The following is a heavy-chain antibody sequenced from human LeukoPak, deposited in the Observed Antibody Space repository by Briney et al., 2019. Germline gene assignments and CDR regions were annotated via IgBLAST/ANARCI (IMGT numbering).Heavy chain of an antibody. V-gene: IGHV3-11*04. J-gene: IGHJ4*02. CDR1: GFTFSDYY. Sequence: GGSLRLSCAASGFTFSDYYMSWIRQAPGKGLEWVSYISSSGSTIYYADSVKGRFTISRDNSKNTLYLQMNSLRAEDTAVYYCARAFEWLQPHFDYWGQGTLVTVSS. CDR2: ISSSGSTI. D-gene: IGHD5-12*01. CDR3: ARAFEWLQPHFDY.